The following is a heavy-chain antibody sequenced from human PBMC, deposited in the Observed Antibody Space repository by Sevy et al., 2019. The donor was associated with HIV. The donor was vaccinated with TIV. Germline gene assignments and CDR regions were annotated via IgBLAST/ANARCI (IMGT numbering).Heavy chain of an antibody. J-gene: IGHJ6*02. CDR1: GYTFTSYG. CDR2: ISAYNGNT. D-gene: IGHD6-19*01. V-gene: IGHV1-18*01. CDR3: ARIPAHFIAVADNSGYYGMDV. Sequence: ASVKVSCKASGYTFTSYGISWVRQAPGQELEWMGWISAYNGNTNYAQKLQGRVTMTTDTSKSTAYMELRSLRSADTAVYYCARIPAHFIAVADNSGYYGMDVWGQGTTVTVSS.